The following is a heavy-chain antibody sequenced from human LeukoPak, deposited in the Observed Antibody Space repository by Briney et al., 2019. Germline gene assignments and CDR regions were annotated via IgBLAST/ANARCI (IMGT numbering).Heavy chain of an antibody. Sequence: PGGSLRLSCAASGFTHCNFAMTCLRQGPGKGLVWVSTISSFGGSTFYADSVKGRFTISRDNSRNTVYLQMDNLRADDTATYYCALPSLGTRLHWLAALDYWGQGIRVTVSS. V-gene: IGHV3-23*01. D-gene: IGHD6-19*01. J-gene: IGHJ4*02. CDR2: ISSFGGST. CDR3: ALPSLGTRLHWLAALDY. CDR1: GFTHCNFA.